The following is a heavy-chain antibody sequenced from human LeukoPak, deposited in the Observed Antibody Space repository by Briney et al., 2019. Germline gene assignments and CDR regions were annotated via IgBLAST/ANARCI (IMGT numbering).Heavy chain of an antibody. CDR3: ASSRRFGELSSPYDY. CDR2: IIPIFGTA. CDR1: GYTFTSNY. D-gene: IGHD3-10*01. J-gene: IGHJ4*02. Sequence: SVKVSCKASGYTFTSNYIHWVRQAPGQGLEWMGGIIPIFGTANYAQKFQGRVTITADESTSTAYMELSSLRSEDTAVYYCASSRRFGELSSPYDYWGQGTLVTVSS. V-gene: IGHV1-69*13.